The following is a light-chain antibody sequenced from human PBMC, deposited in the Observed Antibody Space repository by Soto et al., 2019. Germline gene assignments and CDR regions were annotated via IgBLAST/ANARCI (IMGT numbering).Light chain of an antibody. V-gene: IGKV1-8*01. CDR3: QQYYAHPPP. CDR2: ATS. Sequence: AIQMTQSPSSFSASVGDRVTITCRASQGIDTYLAWYQQKPGKAPRLRMYATSVLESGVPSRFSGSGPRTDYTLTISSLQSEDFATYYCQQYYAHPPPFGQGTKLDMK. J-gene: IGKJ2*01. CDR1: QGIDTY.